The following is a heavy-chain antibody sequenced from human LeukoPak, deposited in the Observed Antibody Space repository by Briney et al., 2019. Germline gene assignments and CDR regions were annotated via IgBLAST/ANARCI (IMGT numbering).Heavy chain of an antibody. CDR1: GFTFSSYG. CDR3: ASYDFLGGWFDP. Sequence: GSLRLSCAASGFTFSSYGMHWARQAPGKGLEWVAFIRYDGSNKYYADSVKGRFTISRDNSKNTLYLQMNSLRAEDTAVYYCASYDFLGGWFDPWGQGTLVTVSS. CDR2: IRYDGSNK. V-gene: IGHV3-30*02. J-gene: IGHJ5*02. D-gene: IGHD3-3*01.